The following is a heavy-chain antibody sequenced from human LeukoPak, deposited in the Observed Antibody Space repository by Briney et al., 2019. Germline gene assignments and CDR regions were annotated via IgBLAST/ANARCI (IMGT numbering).Heavy chain of an antibody. CDR2: ISGSGGST. J-gene: IGHJ4*02. V-gene: IGHV3-23*01. CDR1: GFTFSSYA. CDR3: ATQEGYCSGGSCYEDY. Sequence: PGGSLRLPCAASGFTFSSYAMSWVRQAPGKGLEWVSAISGSGGSTYYADSVKGRFTISRDNSKNTLYLQMNSLRAEDTAVYYCATQEGYCSGGSCYEDYWGQGTLVTVSS. D-gene: IGHD2-15*01.